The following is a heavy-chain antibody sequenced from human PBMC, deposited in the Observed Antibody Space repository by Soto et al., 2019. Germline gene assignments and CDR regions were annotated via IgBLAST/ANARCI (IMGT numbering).Heavy chain of an antibody. CDR1: GGTFSSYT. V-gene: IGHV1-69*04. D-gene: IGHD2-2*01. Sequence: SVKVSCKASGGTFSSYTISWVRQAPGQGLEWMGRIIPILGIANYAQKFQGRVTITADKSTSTAYMELSSLRSEDTAVYYCARDGQDIVVVPAAMWGQGTLVTVSS. CDR3: ARDGQDIVVVPAAM. J-gene: IGHJ4*02. CDR2: IIPILGIA.